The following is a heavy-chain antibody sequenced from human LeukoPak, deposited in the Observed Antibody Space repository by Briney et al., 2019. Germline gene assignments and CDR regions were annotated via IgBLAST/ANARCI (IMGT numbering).Heavy chain of an antibody. Sequence: PGGSLRLSCAASGFTFSDYYVSWIRQAPGKGLEWVSYISTTSDYTNYADSVKGRFTISRDNAKNSLYLQMNSLRAEDTAVYYCARISPSNWFDPWGQGTLVTVSS. CDR2: ISTTSDYT. CDR1: GFTFSDYY. J-gene: IGHJ5*02. D-gene: IGHD3-16*01. V-gene: IGHV3-11*03. CDR3: ARISPSNWFDP.